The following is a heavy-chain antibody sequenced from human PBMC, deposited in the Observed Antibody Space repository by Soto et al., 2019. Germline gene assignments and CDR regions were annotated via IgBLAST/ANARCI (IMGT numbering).Heavy chain of an antibody. CDR1: GYSFTSYW. CDR2: IYPGDSDT. D-gene: IGHD3-22*01. V-gene: IGHV5-51*01. Sequence: GESLKISCKGSGYSFTSYWIGWERQMPGKGLEWMGIIYPGDSDTRYSPSFQGQVTISADKSISTAYLQWSSLKASDTAMYYCARLGFSGSGYYNWFDPWGQGTLVTVSS. CDR3: ARLGFSGSGYYNWFDP. J-gene: IGHJ5*02.